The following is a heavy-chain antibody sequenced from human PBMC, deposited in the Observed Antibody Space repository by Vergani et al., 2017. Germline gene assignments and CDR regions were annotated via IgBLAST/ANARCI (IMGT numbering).Heavy chain of an antibody. V-gene: IGHV3-7*01. J-gene: IGHJ3*01. CDR3: VRDVRVSRT. CDR1: GFLFSDYW. CDR2: IKQDGSEE. Sequence: EVQLLESGGGLVQPGGSLRLSCEASGFLFSDYWLNWVRQSPGGGLEWVANIKQDGSEEFYVDSVKGRFTISRDNAKNSVFLQINGLRAEDTAVYYCVRDVRVSRTWGQGTLVAVSS.